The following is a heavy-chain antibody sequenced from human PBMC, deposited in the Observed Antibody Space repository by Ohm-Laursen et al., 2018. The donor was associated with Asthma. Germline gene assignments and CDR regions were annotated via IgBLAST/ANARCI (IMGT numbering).Heavy chain of an antibody. CDR2: ISGSGGST. CDR1: GFTFSSHA. V-gene: IGHV3-23*01. J-gene: IGHJ6*02. Sequence: GSLRLSCAASGFTFSSHAMSWVRQAPGKGLEWVSAISGSGGSTYYADSVKGRFTISRDNSKNTLYLQMNSLRAEDTAVYYCAKDGELEPRAGYYYGMDVWGQGTTVTVSS. D-gene: IGHD1-1*01. CDR3: AKDGELEPRAGYYYGMDV.